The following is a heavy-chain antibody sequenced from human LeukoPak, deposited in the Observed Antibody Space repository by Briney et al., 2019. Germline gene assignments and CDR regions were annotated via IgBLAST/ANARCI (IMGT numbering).Heavy chain of an antibody. CDR2: IYSSGST. CDR3: ARRYEGWPFDY. D-gene: IGHD3-16*01. V-gene: IGHV4-59*08. Sequence: SETLSLTCTVSGGSINNYYWSWLRQPPGKGLEWIGYIYSSGSTNYNPSLKSRVTISVDTSKNQFSLNLRSVTAADTAVYYCARRYEGWPFDYWGQGTLVTVSS. J-gene: IGHJ4*02. CDR1: GGSINNYY.